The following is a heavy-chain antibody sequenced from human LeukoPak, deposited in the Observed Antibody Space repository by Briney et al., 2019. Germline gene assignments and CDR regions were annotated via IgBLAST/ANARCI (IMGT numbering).Heavy chain of an antibody. J-gene: IGHJ3*02. CDR3: ARGQRGYIVVVPAGEDAFDI. CDR2: ISCSSSTV. V-gene: IGHV3-48*01. CDR1: GFTFSSYS. Sequence: GGSLRLSCAASGFTFSSYSMNWVRQAPGKGLEWVSYISCSSSTVYYADSVKGRFTISRDNAKNSLYLQMNSLRAEDTAVYYCARGQRGYIVVVPAGEDAFDIWGQGTMVTVSS. D-gene: IGHD2-2*01.